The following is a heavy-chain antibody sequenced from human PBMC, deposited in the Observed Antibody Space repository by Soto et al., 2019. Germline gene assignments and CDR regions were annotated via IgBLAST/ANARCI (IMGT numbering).Heavy chain of an antibody. CDR3: AREIDGYYGMDV. CDR2: IIPMFGTA. J-gene: IGHJ6*02. CDR1: GGTFGNSA. V-gene: IGHV1-69*12. Sequence: QVQLVQSGAEVKKPGSSVTVSCKASGGTFGNSAISWVRQAPGQGLEWMGGIIPMFGTANNAQKFQGRVTITADESTSTAYMELSSLRSEDTAVYFCAREIDGYYGMDVWGQGTTVTVAS.